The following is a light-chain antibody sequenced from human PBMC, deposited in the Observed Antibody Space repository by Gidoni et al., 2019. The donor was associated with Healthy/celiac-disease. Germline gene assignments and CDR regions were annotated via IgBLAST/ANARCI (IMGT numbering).Light chain of an antibody. Sequence: QSVLTQPPSVSGAPGQRVTISCTGSSSNLGAGYGVHWYQQLPGTAPKLLIYGNSNRPSGVPDRFSGSKSGTSASLAITGLQAEDEADYYCQSYDSSLSDVVFGGGTKLTVL. CDR3: QSYDSSLSDVV. V-gene: IGLV1-40*01. CDR2: GNS. CDR1: SSNLGAGYG. J-gene: IGLJ2*01.